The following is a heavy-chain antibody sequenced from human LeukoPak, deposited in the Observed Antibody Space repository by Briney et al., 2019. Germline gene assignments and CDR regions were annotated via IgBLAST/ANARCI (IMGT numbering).Heavy chain of an antibody. CDR3: AREVLRFLEWPLAYMDV. Sequence: GGSLRLSCAASGFTFSSYSMNWVRQAPGKGLEWVSYISSSSSTIYYADSVKGRFTISRDNAKNSLYLQMNSLRAEDTAVYYCAREVLRFLEWPLAYMDVWGKGTTVTVS. CDR2: ISSSSSTI. J-gene: IGHJ6*03. CDR1: GFTFSSYS. V-gene: IGHV3-48*01. D-gene: IGHD3-3*01.